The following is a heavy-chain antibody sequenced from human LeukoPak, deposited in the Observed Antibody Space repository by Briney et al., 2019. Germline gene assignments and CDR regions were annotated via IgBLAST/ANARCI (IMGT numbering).Heavy chain of an antibody. V-gene: IGHV3-23*01. CDR2: ISGSGGST. J-gene: IGHJ4*02. D-gene: IGHD5-18*01. CDR3: AKGRGYSYAVDY. Sequence: GGSLRLSCAASGFTFRSYAMSWVRQAPGKGLEWVSAISGSGGSTYYADSVKGRFTISRDNSNNTLYLQMNSLRADDTAVYYCAKGRGYSYAVDYWGQGTLVTVSS. CDR1: GFTFRSYA.